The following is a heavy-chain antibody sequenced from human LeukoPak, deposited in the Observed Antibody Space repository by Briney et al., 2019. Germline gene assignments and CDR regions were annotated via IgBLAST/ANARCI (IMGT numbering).Heavy chain of an antibody. D-gene: IGHD3-22*01. J-gene: IGHJ4*02. Sequence: ASVKVSCKASGYTFTNYGITWVRQAPGQGLEWMGWISGYNGNTNYAQKLQGRVTMTTDTSTSTAYMELRSLRSDDTAVYYCARGEYYYDSSDYWGQGTLVTVSS. V-gene: IGHV1-18*01. CDR2: ISGYNGNT. CDR1: GYTFTNYG. CDR3: ARGEYYYDSSDY.